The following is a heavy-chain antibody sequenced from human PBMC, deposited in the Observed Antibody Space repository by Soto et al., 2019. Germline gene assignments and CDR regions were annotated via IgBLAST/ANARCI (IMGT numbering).Heavy chain of an antibody. V-gene: IGHV3-30*18. CDR1: GFTFSRDC. CDR2: ISYDGSNK. Sequence: PGVSLRLSCAASGFTFSRDCMRWVRQAPGKGLEWVAVISYDGSNKYYADSVKGRFTISRDNSKNTLYLQMNSLRAEDTAVYYCAKDGGTQLRSFIHNWFDPWGQGTLVTVSS. J-gene: IGHJ5*02. CDR3: AKDGGTQLRSFIHNWFDP. D-gene: IGHD2-2*01.